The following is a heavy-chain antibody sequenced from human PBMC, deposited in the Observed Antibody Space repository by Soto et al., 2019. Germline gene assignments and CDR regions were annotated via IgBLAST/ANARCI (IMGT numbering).Heavy chain of an antibody. Sequence: ESGGGLVQPGGSLRLSCAASEFTFSSYAMSWVRQAPGKGLEWVSAIGRFGDDTYYADSVKGRFTISRDNSQNTLYLYMSSLRGEDTAVYYCARGPHGDHDCWGQGTLVTVSS. CDR1: EFTFSSYA. J-gene: IGHJ1*01. D-gene: IGHD4-17*01. CDR3: ARGPHGDHDC. CDR2: IGRFGDDT. V-gene: IGHV3-23*01.